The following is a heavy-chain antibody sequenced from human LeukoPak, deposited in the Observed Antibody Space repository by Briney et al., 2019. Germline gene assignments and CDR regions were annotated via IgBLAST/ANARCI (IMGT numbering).Heavy chain of an antibody. CDR3: ARDQYDTWSRRGNFDS. V-gene: IGHV3-7*03. CDR1: AFIFSGHW. CDR2: IKEDGSER. D-gene: IGHD3-3*01. J-gene: IGHJ4*02. Sequence: GGSLRLSCEGSAFIFSGHWMNWVRQTPGKGLEWVASIKEDGSERQYVDSVKGRFSISRDNTKGSLFLQLNSLRVEGTAVFYCARDQYDTWSRRGNFDSWGQGTLVIVSS.